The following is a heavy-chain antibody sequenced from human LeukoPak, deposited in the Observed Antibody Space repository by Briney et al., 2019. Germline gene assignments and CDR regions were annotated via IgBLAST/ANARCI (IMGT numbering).Heavy chain of an antibody. CDR3: ARDTRVLYSGSYYYYYYMDV. CDR1: GFTFSSYW. D-gene: IGHD1-26*01. CDR2: INTDGSST. V-gene: IGHV3-74*01. Sequence: GGSLRLSCAASGFTFSSYWMHWVRQAPGKGLVWVSRINTDGSSTSYADPVKGRFTISRDNAKNTLYLQMNSLRAEDTAVYYCARDTRVLYSGSYYYYYYMDVWGKGTTVTVSS. J-gene: IGHJ6*03.